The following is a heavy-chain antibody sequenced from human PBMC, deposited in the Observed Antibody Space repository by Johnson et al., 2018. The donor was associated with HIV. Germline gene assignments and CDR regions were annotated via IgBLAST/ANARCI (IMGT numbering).Heavy chain of an antibody. CDR2: ISYDGSNK. Sequence: QVQLVESGGGVVQPGRSLRLSCVASGFTFSSYTMHWVRQAPGKGLEWVAVISYDGSNKYYADSVKGRFTISRDNAKNSLFLQMNSLRVEDTAVYYCAREDLLTLTTTGAFDVWGHGTMVTVSS. CDR3: AREDLLTLTTTGAFDV. D-gene: IGHD1-26*01. CDR1: GFTFSSYT. J-gene: IGHJ3*01. V-gene: IGHV3-30*04.